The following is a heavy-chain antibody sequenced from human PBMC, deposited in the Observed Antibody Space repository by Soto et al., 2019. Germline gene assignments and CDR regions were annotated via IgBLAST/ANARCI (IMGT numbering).Heavy chain of an antibody. CDR2: ISPYSGNT. Sequence: ASVKVSCKASGYNFINFGINWVRQAPGQGLEWVGRISPYSGNTNYAQKFQGRVTMTTDTRTAYMELRSLRSDDTAVYYCAKLAAYSTISPLDMWGQVTKVTVSS. V-gene: IGHV1-18*01. J-gene: IGHJ3*02. D-gene: IGHD2-15*01. CDR1: GYNFINFG. CDR3: AKLAAYSTISPLDM.